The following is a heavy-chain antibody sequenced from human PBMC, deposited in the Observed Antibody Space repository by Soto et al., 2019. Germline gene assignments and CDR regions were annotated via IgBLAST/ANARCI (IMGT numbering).Heavy chain of an antibody. Sequence: QVQLQESGPGLVKPSQTLSLTCTVSGASINSGGCYWTWIRQHPGKGLEWIGYISHSGSTYYNPSLKIRVTILTDTSKDQFSLNLNSVTAADTAVYYCARDFYGSGSFYKSDYYFGMDVWGQGTTVTVSS. V-gene: IGHV4-31*03. CDR1: GASINSGGCY. CDR2: ISHSGST. D-gene: IGHD3-10*01. J-gene: IGHJ6*02. CDR3: ARDFYGSGSFYKSDYYFGMDV.